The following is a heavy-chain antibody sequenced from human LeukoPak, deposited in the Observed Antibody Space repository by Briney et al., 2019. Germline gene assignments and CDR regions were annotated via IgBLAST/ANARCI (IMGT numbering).Heavy chain of an antibody. CDR3: ARGRPFDC. CDR2: IWYDGSNQ. V-gene: IGHV3-33*01. Sequence: GGSLRLSCAASGFTFSTYAIHWVRQAPGKGLEWVAVIWYDGSNQYYGDSVKGRFTISRDNSKNTLYLQMNSLRAEDTAVYYCARGRPFDCWGQGTLVTVSS. CDR1: GFTFSTYA. D-gene: IGHD6-6*01. J-gene: IGHJ4*02.